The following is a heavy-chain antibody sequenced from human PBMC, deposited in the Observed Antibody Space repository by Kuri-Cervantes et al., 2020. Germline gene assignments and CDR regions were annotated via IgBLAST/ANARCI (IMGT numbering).Heavy chain of an antibody. D-gene: IGHD4-17*01. J-gene: IGHJ5*02. CDR1: GFTFSSYA. CDR2: IWYDGSNK. V-gene: IGHV3-33*08. Sequence: LSLTCAASGFTFSSYAMHWVRQAPGKGLEWVAVIWYDGSNKYYADSVKGRFTISRDNSKNTLYLQMNSLRAEDTAVYYCARLKVGEKYGDYVGWFDPWGQGTLVTVSS. CDR3: ARLKVGEKYGDYVGWFDP.